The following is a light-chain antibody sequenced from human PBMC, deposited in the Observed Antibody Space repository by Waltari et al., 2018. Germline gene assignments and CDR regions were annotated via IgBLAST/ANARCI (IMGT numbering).Light chain of an antibody. CDR1: QSISTY. Sequence: IQMTQSPSSLSASVGDRVTITCRASQSISTYLNWYQQKPGKAPKVLISAASSFQSGVPSRFSGSGSGTDFSLTISILQPEDFATYYCQQSYSTPRSFGQGTKVEIK. CDR2: AAS. CDR3: QQSYSTPRS. V-gene: IGKV1-39*01. J-gene: IGKJ2*03.